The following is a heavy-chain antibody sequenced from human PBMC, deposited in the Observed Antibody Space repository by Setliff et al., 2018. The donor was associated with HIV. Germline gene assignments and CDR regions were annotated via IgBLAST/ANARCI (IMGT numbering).Heavy chain of an antibody. D-gene: IGHD3-10*01. J-gene: IGHJ1*01. CDR1: GGTFSSYA. Sequence: ASVKVSCKASGGTFSSYAISWVRQAPGQGLEWMGGISPHNGDRKIPQRFRGRVTMTRDTSISTVYMELSGLTSDDTAVYFCARDWAEDYYGSGSFQYWGQGTLVTVSS. CDR2: ISPHNGDR. CDR3: ARDWAEDYYGSGSFQY. V-gene: IGHV1-2*02.